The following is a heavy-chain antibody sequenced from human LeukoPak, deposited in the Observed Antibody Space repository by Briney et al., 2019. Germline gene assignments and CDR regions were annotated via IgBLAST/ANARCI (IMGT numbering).Heavy chain of an antibody. CDR3: ARALITMIVVY. J-gene: IGHJ4*02. D-gene: IGHD3-22*01. V-gene: IGHV4-61*02. Sequence: KPSETLSLTCTVSGGSISSSSYYWSWIRQPAGKGLEWIGRIYTSGSTNYNPSLKSRVTISVDTSKNQFSLKLSSVTAADTAVYYCARALITMIVVYWGQGTLVTVSS. CDR2: IYTSGST. CDR1: GGSISSSSYY.